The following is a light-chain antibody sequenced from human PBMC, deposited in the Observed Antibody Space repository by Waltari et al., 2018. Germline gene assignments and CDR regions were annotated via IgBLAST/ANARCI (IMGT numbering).Light chain of an antibody. CDR2: EVT. J-gene: IGLJ2*01. Sequence: QSALTQPASVSGSPGQTITISCTGTSSDVGGYNYVSWYQQHPGKAPKLIIYEVTNRPSGVSNRFSGSKSGNTASLTISGLQAEDEADYSCSSYTSSSTFSVVFGGGTKLTVL. CDR1: SSDVGGYNY. V-gene: IGLV2-14*01. CDR3: SSYTSSSTFSVV.